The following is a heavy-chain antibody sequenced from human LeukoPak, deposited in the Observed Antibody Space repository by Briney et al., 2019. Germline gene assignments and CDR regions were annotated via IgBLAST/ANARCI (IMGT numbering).Heavy chain of an antibody. CDR2: IIPIFGTA. V-gene: IGHV1-69*13. Sequence: GASVKVSCKASGGTFSSYAISWVRQAPGQGLEWMGGIIPIFGTANYAQKFQGRVTITADESTSTAYMELSSLRSEDTAVYYCARAVVRGVTLYNWFDPWGRGTLVTVSS. CDR3: ARAVVRGVTLYNWFDP. J-gene: IGHJ5*02. CDR1: GGTFSSYA. D-gene: IGHD3-10*01.